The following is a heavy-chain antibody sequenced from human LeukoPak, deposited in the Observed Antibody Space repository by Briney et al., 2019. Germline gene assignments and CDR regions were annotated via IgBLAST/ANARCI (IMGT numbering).Heavy chain of an antibody. V-gene: IGHV3-48*04. CDR3: AKGNRDYYYMDV. D-gene: IGHD2/OR15-2a*01. Sequence: PGGSLRLSCAASGFTFSSYSMNWVRQAPGKGLEWVSYISSSSSTIYYADSVKGRFTISRDNAKNSLYLQMNSLRAEDTAVYYCAKGNRDYYYMDVWGKGTTVTVSS. CDR2: ISSSSSTI. CDR1: GFTFSSYS. J-gene: IGHJ6*03.